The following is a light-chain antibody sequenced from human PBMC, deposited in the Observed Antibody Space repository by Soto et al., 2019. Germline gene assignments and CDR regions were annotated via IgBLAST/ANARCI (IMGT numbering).Light chain of an antibody. Sequence: QSALTQPASVSGSPGQSITISCTGTSSDVGSYNYVSWYQQHPGKAPKLMIYEVSDRPSGISSRFSGSKSGNTASLTISGLQTEDEADYYGSSYTSSSTLFGSGTNFTVL. CDR2: EVS. V-gene: IGLV2-14*01. J-gene: IGLJ1*01. CDR1: SSDVGSYNY. CDR3: SSYTSSSTL.